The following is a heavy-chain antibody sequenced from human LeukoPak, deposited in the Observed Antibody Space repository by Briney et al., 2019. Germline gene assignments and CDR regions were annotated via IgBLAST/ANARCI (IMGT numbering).Heavy chain of an antibody. CDR3: ARDRYYYDSSGYWAELDPQYYFDY. J-gene: IGHJ4*02. D-gene: IGHD3-22*01. Sequence: PGGSLRLSCAASGLTFSSYGMHWVRQAPGKGLEWVAVIWYDGSNKYYADSVKGRFTISRDNSKNTLYLQMNSLRAEDTAVYYCARDRYYYDSSGYWAELDPQYYFDYWGQGTLVTVSS. V-gene: IGHV3-33*01. CDR1: GLTFSSYG. CDR2: IWYDGSNK.